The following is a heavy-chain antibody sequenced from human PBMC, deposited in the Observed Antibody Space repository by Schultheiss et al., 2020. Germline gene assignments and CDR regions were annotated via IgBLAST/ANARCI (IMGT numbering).Heavy chain of an antibody. CDR3: ARDSLPFIFYGENWFDP. D-gene: IGHD3-10*01. V-gene: IGHV1-2*02. Sequence: ASVKVSCKASGYTFTGYYMHWVRQAPGQGLEWMGWINPNSGGTNYAQNFQGRVTMTRDTSISTAYMELSRLRSDDTAVYYCARDSLPFIFYGENWFDPWGQGTLVTVS. CDR2: INPNSGGT. CDR1: GYTFTGYY. J-gene: IGHJ5*02.